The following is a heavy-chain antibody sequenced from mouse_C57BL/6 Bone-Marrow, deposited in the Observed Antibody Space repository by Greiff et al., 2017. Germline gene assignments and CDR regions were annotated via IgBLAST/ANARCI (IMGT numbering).Heavy chain of an antibody. CDR3: ARFNWAYFDY. V-gene: IGHV1-80*01. CDR1: GYAFSSYW. J-gene: IGHJ2*01. Sequence: QVQLKESGAELVKPGASVKISCKASGYAFSSYWMNWVKQRPGKGLEWIGQIYPGDGDTNYNGKFKGKATLTADKSSSTAYMQLSSLNSEDSAVYFCARFNWAYFDYWGQGTTLTVAS. CDR2: IYPGDGDT. D-gene: IGHD4-1*02.